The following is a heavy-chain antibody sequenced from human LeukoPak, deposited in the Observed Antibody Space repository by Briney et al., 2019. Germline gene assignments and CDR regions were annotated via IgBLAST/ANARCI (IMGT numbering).Heavy chain of an antibody. Sequence: GSLRLSCAGSGFSFSGFWMSWVRQAPGKGLEWVANIKEDGSEKYYLDSVKGRFTISRDNAKSSLYLQMNSLRVEDTAMYYCARGGSGYDYWGQGTLVTVSS. CDR1: GFSFSGFW. CDR2: IKEDGSEK. CDR3: ARGGSGYDY. J-gene: IGHJ4*02. D-gene: IGHD3-22*01. V-gene: IGHV3-7*01.